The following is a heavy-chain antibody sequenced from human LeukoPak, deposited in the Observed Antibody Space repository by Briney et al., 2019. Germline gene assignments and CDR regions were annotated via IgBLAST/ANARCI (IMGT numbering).Heavy chain of an antibody. D-gene: IGHD5-24*01. V-gene: IGHV4-34*01. CDR3: ARVVEMATLRIFEY. Sequence: SETLSLTCAVCGGSFSGYYWSWIRQPPGKGLEWIGEINHSGSTNYNPSLKSRVTISVDTSKNQFSLKLSSVTAADTAVYYCARVVEMATLRIFEYWGQGTLVTVSS. CDR1: GGSFSGYY. J-gene: IGHJ4*02. CDR2: INHSGST.